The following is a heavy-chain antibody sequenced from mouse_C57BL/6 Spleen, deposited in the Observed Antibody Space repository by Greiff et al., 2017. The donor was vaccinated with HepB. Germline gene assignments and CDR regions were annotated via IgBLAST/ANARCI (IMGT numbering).Heavy chain of an antibody. Sequence: QVQLQQSGAELVRPGASVKLPCKASGYTFTDYYINWVKQRPGQGLEWIARIYPGSGNTYYNEKFKGKATLTAEKSSSTAYMQLSSLTSEDSAVYFCAVYHYWGQGTLVTVSA. CDR2: IYPGSGNT. CDR3: AVYHY. CDR1: GYTFTDYY. J-gene: IGHJ3*01. V-gene: IGHV1-76*01.